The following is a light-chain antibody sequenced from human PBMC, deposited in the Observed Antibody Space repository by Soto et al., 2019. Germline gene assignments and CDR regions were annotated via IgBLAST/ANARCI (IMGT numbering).Light chain of an antibody. V-gene: IGKV1-39*01. J-gene: IGKJ2*02. CDR2: ETS. Sequence: DTPMTQSPSSLSASVGDRVTITCRASQNVRSYLNWYQQKPGEAPNLLIYETSTLQSGVPSRFSGDGYGTDFTLSISSLHPEDFATYYCQQTFSLPRTFGQGTKLEIK. CDR3: QQTFSLPRT. CDR1: QNVRSY.